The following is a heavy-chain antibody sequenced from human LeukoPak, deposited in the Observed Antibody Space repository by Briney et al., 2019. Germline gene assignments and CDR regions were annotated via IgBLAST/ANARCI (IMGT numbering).Heavy chain of an antibody. CDR3: ARLDNSAWDFHF. V-gene: IGHV4-38-2*01. CDR1: GYSINSGYY. J-gene: IGHJ4*02. CDR2: MYHSGTT. Sequence: PSETLSLTCAVSGYSINSGYYWGWIRQPPGKGLEWIGSMYHSGTTFYNPSLKSRVTISIDTSKNHLSLRLGSATAADTAVYYCARLDNSAWDFHFWGQGTLVTVSS. D-gene: IGHD6-19*01.